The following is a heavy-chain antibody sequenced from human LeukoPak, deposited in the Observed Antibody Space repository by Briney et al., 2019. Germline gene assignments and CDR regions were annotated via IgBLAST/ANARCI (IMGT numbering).Heavy chain of an antibody. J-gene: IGHJ3*02. CDR3: ARSSGSYYQGDDAFDI. D-gene: IGHD1-26*01. Sequence: PGGSLRLSCAASGFTFSSYAMHWVRQAPGKGLEWVAVISYDGSNKYYADSVKGRFTISRDNSKNTLYLQMNSLRAEDTAVYYCARSSGSYYQGDDAFDIWGQGTMVTVSS. V-gene: IGHV3-30-3*01. CDR1: GFTFSSYA. CDR2: ISYDGSNK.